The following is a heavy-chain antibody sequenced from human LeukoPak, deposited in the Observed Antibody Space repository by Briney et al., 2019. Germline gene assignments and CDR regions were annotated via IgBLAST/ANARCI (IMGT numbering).Heavy chain of an antibody. J-gene: IGHJ4*02. Sequence: PSETLSLTCAVYGGSFSGYYWNWIRQPPGKGLEWIGEINHSGSTNYNPSLKSRVTISVDTSKNQFSLKLSSVTAADTAVYYCARGKVIDYWGQGTLVTVSS. V-gene: IGHV4-34*01. CDR2: INHSGST. CDR3: ARGKVIDY. CDR1: GGSFSGYY.